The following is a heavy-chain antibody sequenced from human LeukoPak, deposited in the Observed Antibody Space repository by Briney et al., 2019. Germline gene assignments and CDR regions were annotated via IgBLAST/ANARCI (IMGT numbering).Heavy chain of an antibody. Sequence: SETLSLTCAVSGDSISSRNWWTWVRQPPGKGLEWIGEIYHSGSTNYNPSLKSRVTISVDKSKNQFSLKLISVTAADTAVHYCARVSSIASDGLWYFDYWGQGTLITVSS. D-gene: IGHD6-13*01. CDR3: ARVSSIASDGLWYFDY. CDR2: IYHSGST. CDR1: GDSISSRNW. J-gene: IGHJ4*02. V-gene: IGHV4-4*02.